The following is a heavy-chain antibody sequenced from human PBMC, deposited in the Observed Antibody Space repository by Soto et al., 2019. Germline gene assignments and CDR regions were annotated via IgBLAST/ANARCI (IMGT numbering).Heavy chain of an antibody. V-gene: IGHV1-69*12. D-gene: IGHD6-6*01. J-gene: IGHJ4*02. CDR1: GGTFSSYA. CDR3: ARDRGTEYSSSSAQFDY. Sequence: QVQLVQSGAEVKKPGSSVKVSCKASGGTFSSYAISWVRQAPGQGLEWMGGIIPIFGTANYAQKFQGRVTIAADESTSTAYRELSSLRSEDTAVYYCARDRGTEYSSSSAQFDYWGQGTLVTVSS. CDR2: IIPIFGTA.